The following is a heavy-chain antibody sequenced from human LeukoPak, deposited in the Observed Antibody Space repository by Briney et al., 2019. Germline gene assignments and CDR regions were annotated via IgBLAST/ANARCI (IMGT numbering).Heavy chain of an antibody. CDR3: AKAVGSSGYFSRDAFDI. CDR2: ISGGGSGT. D-gene: IGHD3-22*01. CDR1: GFTFSSYA. J-gene: IGHJ3*02. V-gene: IGHV3-23*01. Sequence: GGSLRLSCAPSGFTFSSYAMSWVRQAPGKGLEWVAVISGGGSGTYYADSVRGRFTISRDNSKNTVYLQMNSLRAEDTAIYYCAKAVGSSGYFSRDAFDIWGQGTMVTVSS.